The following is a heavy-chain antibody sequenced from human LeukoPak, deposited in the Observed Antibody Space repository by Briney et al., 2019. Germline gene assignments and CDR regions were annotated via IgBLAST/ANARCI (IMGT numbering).Heavy chain of an antibody. V-gene: IGHV3-23*01. CDR2: ISGSGGST. D-gene: IGHD3-10*01. J-gene: IGHJ4*02. Sequence: PGGSLRLSCAPSGLTFGSYAMHWVRQAPGKGLEWVSAISGSGGSTYYADSVKGRFTISRDNSKNTLYLQMNSLRAEDTAVYYCAKYYGSGSYKPYDYWGQGTLVTVSS. CDR1: GLTFGSYA. CDR3: AKYYGSGSYKPYDY.